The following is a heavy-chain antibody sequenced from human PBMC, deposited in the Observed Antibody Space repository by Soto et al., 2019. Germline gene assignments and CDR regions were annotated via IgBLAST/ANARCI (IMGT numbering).Heavy chain of an antibody. CDR3: AREKKGYDSSGYYNNWFDP. CDR2: IYYSGST. J-gene: IGHJ5*02. V-gene: IGHV4-30-4*01. Sequence: SETLPLTCTVSGGSISNGDYYLSWIRQPPGKGLEWIGYIYYSGSTYYNPSLKSRVTISVDTSKNQFSLKLSSVTAADTAVYYCAREKKGYDSSGYYNNWFDPWGQGTLVTVSS. D-gene: IGHD3-22*01. CDR1: GGSISNGDYY.